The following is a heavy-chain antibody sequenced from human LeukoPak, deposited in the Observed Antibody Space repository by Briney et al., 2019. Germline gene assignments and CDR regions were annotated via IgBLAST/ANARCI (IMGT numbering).Heavy chain of an antibody. D-gene: IGHD6-6*01. CDR3: ARDVHYTSSKPGWPFDI. V-gene: IGHV3-30*04. CDR2: TSYDGSYK. J-gene: IGHJ3*02. Sequence: GGSLRLSCTASRFTFSNYAMHWVRQAPGKGPEWVAFTSYDGSYKYYADSVKGRFTISRDNSKSTLYLQRSSLRPDDTAVYSCARDVHYTSSKPGWPFDIWGQGIVVTVSS. CDR1: RFTFSNYA.